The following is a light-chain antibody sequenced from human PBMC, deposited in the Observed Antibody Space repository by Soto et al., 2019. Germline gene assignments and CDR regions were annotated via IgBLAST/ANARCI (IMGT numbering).Light chain of an antibody. CDR2: AAS. J-gene: IGKJ5*01. V-gene: IGKV1-9*01. CDR3: QQLHGYPIT. CDR1: QGIDTS. Sequence: ILLTQSPSSLRASVGDRVTIAFRASQGIDTSLAWYQQKTGKAPKLLIYAASNFQSGVPSRFRGSGSGTHFTLTISRLQPEDFETYYCQQLHGYPITFGQGTRLEIK.